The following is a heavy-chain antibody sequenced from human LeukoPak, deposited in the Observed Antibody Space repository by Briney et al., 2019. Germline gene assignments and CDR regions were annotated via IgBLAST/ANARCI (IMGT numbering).Heavy chain of an antibody. Sequence: PSETLSLTCSVSGASFTSHYWGWIRQPPGKGPEWIGHLYYSGSTTDKPSGESRVTMSVHTSRKQISLKLNSVAAADTAVYYCARGRGSRYYVEVFDVWGQGTVVTVSS. CDR3: ARGRGSRYYVEVFDV. CDR2: LYYSGST. J-gene: IGHJ3*01. V-gene: IGHV4-59*11. D-gene: IGHD3-22*01. CDR1: GASFTSHY.